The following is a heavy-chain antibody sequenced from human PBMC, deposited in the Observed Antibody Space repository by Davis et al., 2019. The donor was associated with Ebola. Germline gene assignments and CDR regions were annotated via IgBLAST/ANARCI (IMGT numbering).Heavy chain of an antibody. CDR1: GYTFTNYW. J-gene: IGHJ6*04. V-gene: IGHV5-51*01. CDR2: VYAGDSNT. CDR3: ARSSVIFLPWGAMDV. Sequence: GESLKISCKGSGYTFTNYWIAWVRQRPGKGLEWMGSVYAGDSNTKYSPSFRGQVTISVDKSISTAYLQWNSLRAPDSAMYYCARSSVIFLPWGAMDVWGKGTTVTVSS. D-gene: IGHD2/OR15-2a*01.